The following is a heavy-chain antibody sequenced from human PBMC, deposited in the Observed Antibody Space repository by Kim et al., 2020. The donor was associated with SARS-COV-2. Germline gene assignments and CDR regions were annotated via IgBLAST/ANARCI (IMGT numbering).Heavy chain of an antibody. CDR3: AREFYYYGSGSYYFDY. D-gene: IGHD3-10*01. CDR2: IKQDGSEK. CDR1: GFTFSSYW. J-gene: IGHJ4*02. Sequence: GGSLRLSCAASGFTFSSYWMSWVRQAPGKGLEWVANIKQDGSEKYYVDSVKGRFTISRDNAKNSLYLQMNSLRAEDTAVYYCAREFYYYGSGSYYFDYWGQGTLVTVSS. V-gene: IGHV3-7*01.